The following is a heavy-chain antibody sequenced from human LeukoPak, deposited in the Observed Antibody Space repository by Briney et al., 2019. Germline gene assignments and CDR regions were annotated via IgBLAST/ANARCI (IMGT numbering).Heavy chain of an antibody. CDR2: VDPEDGET. CDR3: ATGRQLWLRVFDY. CDR1: GYTFTDYY. Sequence: GAPVKVSCKASGYTFTDYYMHWVQQAPGKGLEWMGRVDPEDGETIYAEKFQGRVTITADTSTDTAYMELSSLRSEDTAVYYCATGRQLWLRVFDYWGQGTLVTVSS. D-gene: IGHD5-18*01. J-gene: IGHJ4*02. V-gene: IGHV1-69-2*01.